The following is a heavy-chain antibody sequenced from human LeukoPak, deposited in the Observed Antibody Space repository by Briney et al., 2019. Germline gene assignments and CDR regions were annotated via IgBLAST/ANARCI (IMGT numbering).Heavy chain of an antibody. CDR1: GGSISSGGYY. Sequence: SETLSLTCTVSGGSISSGGYYWSWIRQHPGKGLEWIGYIYYSGSTYYNPSLKSRVTISVDTSKNQFSLKPSSVTAADTAVYYCVASYGSGSLDYWGQGTLVTVSS. CDR3: VASYGSGSLDY. J-gene: IGHJ4*02. V-gene: IGHV4-31*03. D-gene: IGHD3-10*01. CDR2: IYYSGST.